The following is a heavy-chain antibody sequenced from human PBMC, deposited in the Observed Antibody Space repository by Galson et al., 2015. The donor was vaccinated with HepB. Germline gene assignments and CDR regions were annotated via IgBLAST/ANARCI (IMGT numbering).Heavy chain of an antibody. Sequence: SVKVSCKASGFTFTSSAVQWVRQARGQRLEWIGWIVVGSGNTNYAQKFQERVTITRDMSTSTAYMELSSLRSEDTAVYYCAATPVAAAGGVSYYYGMDVWGQGTTVTVSS. CDR3: AATPVAAAGGVSYYYGMDV. J-gene: IGHJ6*02. CDR2: IVVGSGNT. V-gene: IGHV1-58*01. CDR1: GFTFTSSA. D-gene: IGHD6-13*01.